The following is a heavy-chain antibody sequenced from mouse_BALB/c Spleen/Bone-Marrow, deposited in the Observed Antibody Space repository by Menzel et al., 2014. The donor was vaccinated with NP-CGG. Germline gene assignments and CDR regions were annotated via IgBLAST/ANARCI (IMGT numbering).Heavy chain of an antibody. CDR1: GYAFSSYW. Sequence: QVQLQQSEAELVRPGSSVKISCKASGYAFSSYWMSWVKQRPGQGLEWIGQIYPGDGDTNYNGKFKGKATLTADKSSSTAYMQLSSLTSEDSAVYFCARLDGYYPYYAMDYWGQGTSVTVSS. CDR3: ARLDGYYPYYAMDY. V-gene: IGHV1-80*01. D-gene: IGHD2-3*01. J-gene: IGHJ4*01. CDR2: IYPGDGDT.